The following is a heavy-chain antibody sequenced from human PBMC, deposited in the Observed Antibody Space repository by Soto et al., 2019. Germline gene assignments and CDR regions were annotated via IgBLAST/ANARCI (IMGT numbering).Heavy chain of an antibody. CDR1: GGTFSSYA. Sequence: SVKVSCKASGGTFSSYAISWVRLAPGQGLEWMGGIIPIFGTANYAQKFQGRVTITADESTSTAYMELSSLRSEDTAVYYCARVPRAVAGTNNQFFYYYGMDVWGQGTTVTVSS. J-gene: IGHJ6*02. CDR2: IIPIFGTA. D-gene: IGHD6-19*01. V-gene: IGHV1-69*13. CDR3: ARVPRAVAGTNNQFFYYYGMDV.